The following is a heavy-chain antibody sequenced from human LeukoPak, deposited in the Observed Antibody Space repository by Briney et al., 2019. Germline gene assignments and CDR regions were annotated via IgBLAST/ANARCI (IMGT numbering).Heavy chain of an antibody. V-gene: IGHV3-30*04. CDR2: ISYDGSNK. CDR3: AKEYYNILSSYYPTPFDS. J-gene: IGHJ4*02. CDR1: GFTVSSYA. Sequence: PGRSLRLSCAASGFTVSSYAMHWVRQAPGKGLEWVAVISYDGSNKYYADSVKGRFTISRDNSKNTLYLQMNSLRVEDTAVYYCAKEYYNILSSYYPTPFDSWGQGTLVTVSS. D-gene: IGHD3-9*01.